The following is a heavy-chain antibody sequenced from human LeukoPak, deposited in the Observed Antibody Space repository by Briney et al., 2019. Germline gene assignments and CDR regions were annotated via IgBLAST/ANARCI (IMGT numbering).Heavy chain of an antibody. CDR2: SYHTGSV. V-gene: IGHV4-38-2*02. J-gene: IGHJ4*02. Sequence: SETLSLTCGVSGYSISRGYYWSWIRQPPGGRLVWFVTSYHTGSVNSTPTLGGRVTISVDTSQNELSLNLNSVTATDTAVYYCARESWIFTSGIDYWGKGALVTVSS. CDR1: GYSISRGYY. D-gene: IGHD2-2*03. CDR3: ARESWIFTSGIDY.